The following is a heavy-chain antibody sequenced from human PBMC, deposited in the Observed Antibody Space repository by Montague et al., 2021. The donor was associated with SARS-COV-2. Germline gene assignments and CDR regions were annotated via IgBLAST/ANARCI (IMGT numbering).Heavy chain of an antibody. V-gene: IGHV4-34*01. D-gene: IGHD4-23*01. Sequence: SETLSLTCAVYGGSFSGYYWTWIRQSPGKGLEWIAEINHSGTTNYNLNPSLRSRVTISVDTSKSQFSLKLSSVIAADTGVYYCARWDPQTLTLIGLRGKSASDYWGQGTLVTVSS. CDR2: INHSGTT. J-gene: IGHJ4*02. CDR3: ARWDPQTLTLIGLRGKSASDY. CDR1: GGSFSGYY.